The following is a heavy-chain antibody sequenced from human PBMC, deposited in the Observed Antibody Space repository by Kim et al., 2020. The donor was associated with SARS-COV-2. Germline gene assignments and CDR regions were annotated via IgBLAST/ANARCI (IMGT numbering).Heavy chain of an antibody. Sequence: GGSLRLSCAASGFTFSNAWMSWVRQAPGKGLEWVGRIKSKTDGGTTDYAAPVKARFTITRDDSKNTLYLQMNSLKTEDTAVYSCTTDLWGGASDAFDIWGQGTMVTASS. CDR3: TTDLWGGASDAFDI. CDR2: IKSKTDGGTT. CDR1: GFTFSNAW. V-gene: IGHV3-15*01. D-gene: IGHD3-16*01. J-gene: IGHJ3*02.